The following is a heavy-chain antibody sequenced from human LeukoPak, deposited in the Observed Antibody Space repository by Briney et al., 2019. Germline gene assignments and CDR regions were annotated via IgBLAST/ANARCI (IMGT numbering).Heavy chain of an antibody. Sequence: SETLSLTCTVSGGXMRTYYWSWIRQPPGKRLEWIGYISYSGSTNYNPSLKSRVTISVDTSKNQFSLKLSSVTAADTAVYYCARGPGSGSYWAFDYWGQGTLVTVSS. D-gene: IGHD1-26*01. CDR3: ARGPGSGSYWAFDY. V-gene: IGHV4-59*01. CDR2: ISYSGST. J-gene: IGHJ4*02. CDR1: GGXMRTYY.